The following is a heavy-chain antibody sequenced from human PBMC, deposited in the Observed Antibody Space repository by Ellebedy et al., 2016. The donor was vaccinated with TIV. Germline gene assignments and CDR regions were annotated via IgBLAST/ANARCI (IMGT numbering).Heavy chain of an antibody. Sequence: GEFLKISCQASGYTFNNYWITWVRQLPGKGLEWMGRISPRESYTQYSPSFQGHVGISVDTSINTAYLQWRSLKASDTAMYYCTTSIVPTSAWGQGTLVTVSS. J-gene: IGHJ5*02. V-gene: IGHV5-10-1*01. CDR1: GYTFNNYW. CDR3: TTSIVPTSA. CDR2: ISPRESYT. D-gene: IGHD2-21*01.